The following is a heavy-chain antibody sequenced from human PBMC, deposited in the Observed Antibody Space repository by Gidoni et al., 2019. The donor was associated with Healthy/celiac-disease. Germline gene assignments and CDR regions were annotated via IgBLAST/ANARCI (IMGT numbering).Heavy chain of an antibody. D-gene: IGHD2-15*01. V-gene: IGHV1-46*01. J-gene: IGHJ6*02. CDR2: SNPRGGST. CDR1: GYTFTSDY. CDR3: ARVGMGRLDIVATNSSYYYGMDV. Sequence: QVQMGQSGAEVKKPGASVKVSCRASGYTFTSDYMHWVRQAPGQGLEWTGISNPRGGSTSYAQKFQGKVTMTRDTSTSTVYMELSSLRSQDTAVYYCARVGMGRLDIVATNSSYYYGMDVWGQGTTVTVSS.